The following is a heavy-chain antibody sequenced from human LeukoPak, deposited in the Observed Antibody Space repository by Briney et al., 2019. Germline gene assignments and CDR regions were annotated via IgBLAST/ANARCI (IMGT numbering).Heavy chain of an antibody. CDR2: IIPIFGTA. V-gene: IGHV1-69*06. CDR1: GGTFSSYA. CDR3: ANGLYSSSLYYFDY. J-gene: IGHJ4*02. Sequence: ASVKVSCKASGGTFSSYAISWVRQAPGQGLEWMGGIIPIFGTANYAQKFQGRVTITADKSTSTAYMELSSLRSEDTAVYYCANGLYSSSLYYFDYWGQGTLVTVSS. D-gene: IGHD6-6*01.